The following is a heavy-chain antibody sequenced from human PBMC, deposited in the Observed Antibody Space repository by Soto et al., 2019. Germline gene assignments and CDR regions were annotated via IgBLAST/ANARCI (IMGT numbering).Heavy chain of an antibody. Sequence: QVQLVESGGGVVQPGRSLRPSCAASGFTFSSYAMHWVRQAPGKGLEWVAFISYDGSNKYYADSVKGRFTISRDNSKNTWYLQMNSMRAEDTAVYYCARTDPTHDAFYNWGHGTMVTVSS. V-gene: IGHV3-30-3*01. CDR1: GFTFSSYA. CDR2: ISYDGSNK. J-gene: IGHJ3*02. CDR3: ARTDPTHDAFYN.